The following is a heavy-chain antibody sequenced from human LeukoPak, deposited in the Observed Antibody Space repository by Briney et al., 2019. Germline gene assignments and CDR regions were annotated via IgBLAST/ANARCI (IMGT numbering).Heavy chain of an antibody. D-gene: IGHD3-10*01. CDR1: GGSITSYY. J-gene: IGHJ4*02. CDR3: ARGSGSGYFDY. CDR2: IYYSGST. Sequence: SSETLSLTCTVFGGSITSYYWSWIRQHPGKGLEWIGYIYYSGSTYYNPSLKSRVTISVDTSKNQFSLKLSSVTAADTAVYYCARGSGSGYFDYWGQGTLVTVSS. V-gene: IGHV4-59*06.